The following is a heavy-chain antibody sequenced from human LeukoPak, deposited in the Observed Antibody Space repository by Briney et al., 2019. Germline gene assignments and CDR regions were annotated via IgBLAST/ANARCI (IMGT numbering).Heavy chain of an antibody. CDR1: GFTVSRNY. CDR3: ARGVKSGY. CDR2: IYSGGST. J-gene: IGHJ4*02. Sequence: GGSLRLSRAASGFTVSRNYMSWVRQAPGKGLEWVSVIYSGGSTYYADSVKGRFTISRDNSKNTLYLQMNSLRAEDTAVYYCARGVKSGYWGQGTLVTVSS. V-gene: IGHV3-66*01.